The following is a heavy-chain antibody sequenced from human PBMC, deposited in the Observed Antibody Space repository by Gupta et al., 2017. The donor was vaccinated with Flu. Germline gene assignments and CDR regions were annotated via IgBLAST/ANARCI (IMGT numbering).Heavy chain of an antibody. J-gene: IGHJ4*02. CDR3: ARGSPGIAAAGPEFDY. CDR1: GGSFSGYY. V-gene: IGHV4-34*01. D-gene: IGHD6-13*01. CDR2: INHSGST. Sequence: QVQLQQWGAGLLKPSETLSLTCAVYGGSFSGYYWSWIRQPPGKGLEWIGEINHSGSTNYNPSLKSRVTISVDTSKNQFSLKLSSVTAADTAVYYCARGSPGIAAAGPEFDYWGQGTLVTVSS.